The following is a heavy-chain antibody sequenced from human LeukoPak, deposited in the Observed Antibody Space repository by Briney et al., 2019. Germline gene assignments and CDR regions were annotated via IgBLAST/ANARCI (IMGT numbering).Heavy chain of an antibody. J-gene: IGHJ6*03. CDR3: AKDIFPGIAVAGTPKPSYYMDV. CDR2: ISGSGGST. CDR1: GFSFSSYA. V-gene: IGHV3-23*01. Sequence: GGSLRLSCAASGFSFSSYAMSWVRQARGKGLEWVSAISGSGGSTYYADSVKGRFTISRDNSKNTLYLQMNSLRAEDTAVYYCAKDIFPGIAVAGTPKPSYYMDVWGKGTTVTVSS. D-gene: IGHD6-19*01.